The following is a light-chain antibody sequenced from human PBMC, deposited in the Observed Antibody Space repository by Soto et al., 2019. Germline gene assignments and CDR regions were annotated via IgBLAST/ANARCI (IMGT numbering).Light chain of an antibody. CDR2: DTS. V-gene: IGKV3-20*01. CDR1: QSVSSSH. CDR3: QQYGASPWT. Sequence: EVELTQSPGTLSLSPGERATLSCRASQSVSSSHLAWYQQKRGQAPRLLIYDTSTRATGIPDRFSGSGSGTDFTLTISRLEPEDFAVYHCQQYGASPWTFDQGTKVDIK. J-gene: IGKJ1*01.